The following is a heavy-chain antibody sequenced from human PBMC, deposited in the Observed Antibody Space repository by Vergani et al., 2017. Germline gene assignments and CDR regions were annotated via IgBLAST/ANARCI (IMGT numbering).Heavy chain of an antibody. CDR1: GFTFSSYS. Sequence: EVQLVESGGGLVKPGGSLRLSCAASGFTFSSYSMNWVRQAPGKGLEWVSSISSSSSYIYYADSVKGRFTISRDNAKNSLYLQMNSLRAEDTAVYYCAGEAYGDYLGPDCWGQGTLVTVSS. CDR3: AGEAYGDYLGPDC. V-gene: IGHV3-21*01. D-gene: IGHD4-17*01. CDR2: ISSSSSYI. J-gene: IGHJ4*02.